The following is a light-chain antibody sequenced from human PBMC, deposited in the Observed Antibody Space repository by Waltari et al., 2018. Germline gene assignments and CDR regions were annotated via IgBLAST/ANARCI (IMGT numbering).Light chain of an antibody. CDR2: KAS. J-gene: IGKJ1*01. Sequence: DIQMTQSPSTLSASVGDRVTITCRASQSISNWLAWYQQKPGKAPKVPIYKASSLESGVPSRFSGSGSGTEFTLTISRLQPDDFATYYCQQYNSYSWTFGQGTKVEIK. V-gene: IGKV1-5*03. CDR1: QSISNW. CDR3: QQYNSYSWT.